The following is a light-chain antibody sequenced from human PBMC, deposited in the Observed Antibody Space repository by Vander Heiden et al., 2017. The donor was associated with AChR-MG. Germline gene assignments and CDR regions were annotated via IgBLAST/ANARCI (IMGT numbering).Light chain of an antibody. V-gene: IGLV2-14*03. CDR2: DVS. CDR1: SSYFGRFEY. Sequence: QSALTQPASLSGSPGQSVTISHTATSSYFGRFEYASWHQQHAGKAPKLVIYDVSNRPSGISNRFSGSKSGNTASLTISGLQAEDEADYYCSSYTSTSTQVFGGGTKLTVL. CDR3: SSYTSTSTQV. J-gene: IGLJ3*02.